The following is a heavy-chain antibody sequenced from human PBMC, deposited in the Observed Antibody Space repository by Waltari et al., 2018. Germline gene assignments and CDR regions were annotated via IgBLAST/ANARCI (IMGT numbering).Heavy chain of an antibody. J-gene: IGHJ6*02. V-gene: IGHV3-30*04. CDR3: ARDYCDRTNCHGMDV. CDR1: EFTFSSYA. D-gene: IGHD3-22*01. CDR2: ISYNERNI. Sequence: QVQLVESGGGVVQPGRSLRLSCAAPEFTFSSYAMHWVRQAPGKGLEGGAVISYNERNIYYVDSVKGRFIISRDNSKKMLYLQMNSLRTEDTAVYYCARDYCDRTNCHGMDVWGQGTTVTVSS.